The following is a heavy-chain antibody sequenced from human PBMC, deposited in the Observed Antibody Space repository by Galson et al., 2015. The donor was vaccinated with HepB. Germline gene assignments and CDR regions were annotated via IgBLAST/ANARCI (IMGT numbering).Heavy chain of an antibody. CDR2: ISAYNGNT. D-gene: IGHD6-13*01. CDR1: GYTFTSYG. Sequence: SVKVSCKASGYTFTSYGISWVRQAPGQGLEWMGWISAYNGNTNYAQKLQGRVTMTTDTSTSTAYMELRSLRSDDTAVYYCARGLAAAATMGDAFDIWGQGTMVTVSS. V-gene: IGHV1-18*01. J-gene: IGHJ3*02. CDR3: ARGLAAAATMGDAFDI.